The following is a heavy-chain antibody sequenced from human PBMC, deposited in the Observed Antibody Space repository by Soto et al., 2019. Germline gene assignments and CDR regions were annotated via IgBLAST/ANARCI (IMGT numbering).Heavy chain of an antibody. CDR3: GPDTLDY. J-gene: IGHJ4*02. CDR1: GFMFSSHG. Sequence: QVQLVESGGGVVQPGRSLRLSCAASGFMFSSHGMHWIRQAPGKGLEWVAGIWYDGSNKYYADSVKGRFTISRDNSKNTLYLQMNSLRVEDTAVYYCGPDTLDYWGQGTLVTVSS. V-gene: IGHV3-33*01. CDR2: IWYDGSNK.